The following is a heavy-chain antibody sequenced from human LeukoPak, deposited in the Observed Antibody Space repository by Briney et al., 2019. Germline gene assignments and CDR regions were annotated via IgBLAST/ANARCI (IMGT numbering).Heavy chain of an antibody. V-gene: IGHV4-30-2*01. J-gene: IGHJ4*02. CDR2: IYHSGST. CDR1: GGYISSGAYY. D-gene: IGHD1-26*01. CDR3: AREIGGATPYYFDY. Sequence: SETLSLTCTVSGGYISSGAYYWSWIRQPPGNGLEWIGYIYHSGSTYYNPSLKSRVTISVDRSKNQFSLKLSSVTAADTAVYYCAREIGGATPYYFDYWGQGTLVTVSS.